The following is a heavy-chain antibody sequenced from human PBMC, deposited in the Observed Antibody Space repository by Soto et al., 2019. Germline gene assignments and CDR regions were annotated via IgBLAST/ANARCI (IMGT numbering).Heavy chain of an antibody. Sequence: QVQLQESGPGLVKPSQTLSLTCTVSGGSISSGDYYWSWIRQPPGKGLEWVGYIYYSGSTYYNPSLKSRVTISVDTSKIQFALKLSSVTAADTAVYYCARFDTAMVHFDYWGQGPLVTVSS. CDR2: IYYSGST. CDR1: GGSISSGDYY. CDR3: ARFDTAMVHFDY. V-gene: IGHV4-30-4*01. J-gene: IGHJ4*02. D-gene: IGHD5-18*01.